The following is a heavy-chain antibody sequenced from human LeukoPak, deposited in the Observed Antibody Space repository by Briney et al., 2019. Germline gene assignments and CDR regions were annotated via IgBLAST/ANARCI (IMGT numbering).Heavy chain of an antibody. CDR2: IIPIFGIA. V-gene: IGHV1-69*04. CDR1: GGTFSSYA. D-gene: IGHD4-11*01. Sequence: SVKVSCKASGGTFSSYAISWVRQAPGQGLEWMGRIIPIFGIANYAQKFQGRVTITADKSTSTAYMELSSLRSEDTTVYYCARGAHDYSNSNWFDPWGQGTLVTVSS. CDR3: ARGAHDYSNSNWFDP. J-gene: IGHJ5*02.